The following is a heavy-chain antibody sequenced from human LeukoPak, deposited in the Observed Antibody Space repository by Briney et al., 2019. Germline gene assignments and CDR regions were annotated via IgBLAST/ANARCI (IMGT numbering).Heavy chain of an antibody. CDR3: ARRGDDRNFDY. J-gene: IGHJ4*02. CDR2: MYPDVSDT. V-gene: IGHV5-51*01. CDR1: GYNFTSYR. Sequence: GESLKISCKGSGYNFTSYRIGWVRQMPGTGLEWIGIMYPDVSDTRYSPSFQGQVTISADKSISTAYLQWSSLEASDTAMYYCARRGDDRNFDYWGQGTLVTVSS. D-gene: IGHD3-22*01.